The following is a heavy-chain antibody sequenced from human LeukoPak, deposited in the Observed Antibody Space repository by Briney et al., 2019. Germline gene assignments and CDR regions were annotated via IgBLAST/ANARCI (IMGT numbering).Heavy chain of an antibody. CDR2: ISYDGNNN. V-gene: IGHV3-30*18. Sequence: PGRSLRLSCAASGFTFSRYGMHWVRRAPGRGLEWVALISYDGNNNYYADSVKGRFTISRDNSKNTLYLQMNSQRAEDTAVYFCAKDQRGDILTGSPFDYWGQGTLVTVSS. J-gene: IGHJ4*02. CDR1: GFTFSRYG. D-gene: IGHD3-9*01. CDR3: AKDQRGDILTGSPFDY.